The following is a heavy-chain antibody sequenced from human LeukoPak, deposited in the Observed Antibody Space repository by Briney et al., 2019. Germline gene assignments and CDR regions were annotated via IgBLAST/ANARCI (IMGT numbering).Heavy chain of an antibody. Sequence: PGGSLRLSCAASGFTVSSNYMSWVRQAPGKGLEWVSVIYSGGSTYYADSVKGRFTISRDNSKNTLYLQMNSLRAEDTAVYYCAKDTAVAATYYFDYWGQGTLVTVSS. D-gene: IGHD6-19*01. CDR3: AKDTAVAATYYFDY. J-gene: IGHJ4*02. CDR2: IYSGGST. CDR1: GFTVSSNY. V-gene: IGHV3-53*01.